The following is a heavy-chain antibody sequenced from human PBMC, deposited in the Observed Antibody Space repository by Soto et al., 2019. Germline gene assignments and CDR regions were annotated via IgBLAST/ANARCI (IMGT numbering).Heavy chain of an antibody. CDR2: ISSSSSTI. CDR1: GFTFSSYS. V-gene: IGHV3-48*01. J-gene: IGHJ6*03. Sequence: GGSLRLSCAASGFTFSSYSMNWVRQAPGKGLEWVSYISSSSSTIYYADSVKGRFTISRDNAKNSLYLQMNSLRAEDTAVYYCARAMGDYDILTGYYTEDYYYYMDVWGKGTTVTVSS. D-gene: IGHD3-9*01. CDR3: ARAMGDYDILTGYYTEDYYYYMDV.